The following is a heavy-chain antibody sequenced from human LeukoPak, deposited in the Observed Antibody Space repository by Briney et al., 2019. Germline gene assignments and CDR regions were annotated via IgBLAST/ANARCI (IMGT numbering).Heavy chain of an antibody. CDR3: ARDLKLLWFGELLPSYGMDV. J-gene: IGHJ6*02. CDR2: ISSSSSYI. Sequence: GGSLRLSCAASGFTFSNAWMSWVRQAPGKGLEWVSSISSSSSYIYYADSVKGRFTISRDNAKNSLYLQMNSLRAEDTAVYYCARDLKLLWFGELLPSYGMDVWGQGTTVTVSS. D-gene: IGHD3-10*01. CDR1: GFTFSNAW. V-gene: IGHV3-21*01.